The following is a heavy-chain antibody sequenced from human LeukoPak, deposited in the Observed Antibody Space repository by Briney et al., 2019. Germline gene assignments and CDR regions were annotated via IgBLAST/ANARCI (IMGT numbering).Heavy chain of an antibody. CDR3: ARVRVPRALWSGLYYFDY. J-gene: IGHJ4*02. CDR2: IYHSGST. V-gene: IGHV4-38-2*02. D-gene: IGHD3-3*01. Sequence: SETLSLTCTVSGYSISSGYYWGWIRQPPGKGLEWIGSIYHSGSTYYNPSLKSRVTISVDTSKNQFSLKLSSVTAADTAVYYCARVRVPRALWSGLYYFDYWGRGTLVTVSS. CDR1: GYSISSGYY.